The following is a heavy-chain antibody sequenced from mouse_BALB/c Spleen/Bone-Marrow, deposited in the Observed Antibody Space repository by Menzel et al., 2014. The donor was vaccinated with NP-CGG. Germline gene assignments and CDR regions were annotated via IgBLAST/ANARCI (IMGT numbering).Heavy chain of an antibody. CDR1: GYAFTSYW. Sequence: VKLMESGAELVKPGDSVKLTCKASGYAFTSYWLHWVKQRPGQGLEWIGEIDPSDSYTNYNQKFKGKATLTVDKSSSTAYMQRSSLTSEDYAVYYCASYYGYDEGFAYWDQGTLVTASA. V-gene: IGHV1-69*02. CDR3: ASYYGYDEGFAY. CDR2: IDPSDSYT. J-gene: IGHJ3*01. D-gene: IGHD2-2*01.